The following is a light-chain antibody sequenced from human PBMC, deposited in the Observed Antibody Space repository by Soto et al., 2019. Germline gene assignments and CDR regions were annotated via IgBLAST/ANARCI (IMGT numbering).Light chain of an antibody. J-gene: IGLJ1*01. CDR3: CSYVGSTYV. CDR1: NSDLGTYNL. Sequence: QSVLTQPASVSGSPGQSITISCTGTNSDLGTYNLVSWYQQHPGKAPKTIIYEVTKRPSGVSKRFSGSKSGNTASLTISGLQAEDEADYYCCSYVGSTYVFGNGTKVTVL. CDR2: EVT. V-gene: IGLV2-23*02.